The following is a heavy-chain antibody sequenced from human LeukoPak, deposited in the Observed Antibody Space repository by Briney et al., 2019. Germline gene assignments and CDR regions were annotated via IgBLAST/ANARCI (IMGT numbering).Heavy chain of an antibody. D-gene: IGHD3-9*01. J-gene: IGHJ4*02. Sequence: PGGPLRLSCAASGFTFSSYGMHWVRQAPGKGLEWMAVISYDGGNKYYADSVKGRFTISRDNSKNTLYLQMNSLRAEDTAVYHCAKDAIDWLSEYYFDYWGQGTQVTVSS. CDR2: ISYDGGNK. V-gene: IGHV3-30*18. CDR1: GFTFSSYG. CDR3: AKDAIDWLSEYYFDY.